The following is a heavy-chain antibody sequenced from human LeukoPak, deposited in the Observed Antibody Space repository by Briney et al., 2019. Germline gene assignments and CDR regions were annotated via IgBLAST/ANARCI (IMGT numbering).Heavy chain of an antibody. V-gene: IGHV3-7*01. D-gene: IGHD3-22*01. CDR1: GFTFSRYW. CDR2: IKGDGSEK. CDR3: ARYYYNDNGYSEDAFDI. J-gene: IGHJ3*02. Sequence: GGSLRLSCAASGFTFSRYWMTWVRQAPGKGLEWVANIKGDGSEKNYVDSMKGRFTISRYNAKNSLYLQMNSLRAEDTAVYYCARYYYNDNGYSEDAFDIWGQGTMVTVSS.